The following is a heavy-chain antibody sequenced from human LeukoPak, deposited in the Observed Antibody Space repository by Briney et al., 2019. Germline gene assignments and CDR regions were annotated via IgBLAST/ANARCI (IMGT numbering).Heavy chain of an antibody. V-gene: IGHV3-48*01. CDR1: GFTFSSYS. CDR2: ISSSSSTI. Sequence: PGGSLRLSCAASGFTFSSYSMNWVRQAPRKGLEWVSYISSSSSTIYYADSVKGRFTISRDNAKNSLYLQMNSLRAEDTAVYYCAKDSGGLVGISMKGVDVWGQGTLVTVSS. J-gene: IGHJ3*01. D-gene: IGHD3-3*01. CDR3: AKDSGGLVGISMKGVDV.